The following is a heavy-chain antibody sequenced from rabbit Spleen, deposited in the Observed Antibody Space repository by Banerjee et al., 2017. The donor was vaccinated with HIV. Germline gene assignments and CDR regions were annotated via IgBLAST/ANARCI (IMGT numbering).Heavy chain of an antibody. Sequence: QLVESGGGLVQPGGSLKLSCKASGFDFSSYYMSWVRQAPGKGLEWIGYIDPVFGSAYYASWVNGRFSISRENTQNTVSLQLNSLTAADTATYFCARDLDGVIGWNFGWWGPGTLVTVS. V-gene: IGHV1S7*01. J-gene: IGHJ4*01. CDR2: IDPVFGSA. CDR3: ARDLDGVIGWNFGW. D-gene: IGHD1-1*01. CDR1: GFDFSSYY.